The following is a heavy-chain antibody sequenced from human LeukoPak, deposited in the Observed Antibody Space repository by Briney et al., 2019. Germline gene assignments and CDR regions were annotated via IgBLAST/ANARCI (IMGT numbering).Heavy chain of an antibody. V-gene: IGHV4-30-4*01. CDR1: GGPISDSF. J-gene: IGHJ4*02. CDR2: IYYSGST. Sequence: SETLSLTCTVSGGPISDSFWSWIRQPPGKGLEWIGYIYYSGSTYYNPSLKSRVTISVDTSKNQFSLKLTSVTAADTAVYYCATSMVRGICFYWGQGTLVTVSS. CDR3: ATSMVRGICFY. D-gene: IGHD3-10*01.